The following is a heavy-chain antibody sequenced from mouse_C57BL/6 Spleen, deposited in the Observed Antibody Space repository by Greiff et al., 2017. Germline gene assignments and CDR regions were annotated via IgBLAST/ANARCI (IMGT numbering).Heavy chain of an antibody. CDR3: ARYELGYFDY. Sequence: QVQLQQSGAELVRPGPSVKVSCKASGYAFTNYLIEWVKQRPGQGLEWIGVINPGSGGTNYNEKFKGKATLTADKSSSTAYMQLSSLTSEDSAVYFCARYELGYFDYWGQGTTLTVSS. CDR2: INPGSGGT. V-gene: IGHV1-54*01. D-gene: IGHD4-1*01. CDR1: GYAFTNYL. J-gene: IGHJ2*01.